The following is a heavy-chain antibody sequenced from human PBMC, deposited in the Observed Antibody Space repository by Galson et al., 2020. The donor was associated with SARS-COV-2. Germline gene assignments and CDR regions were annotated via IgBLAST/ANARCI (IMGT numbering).Heavy chain of an antibody. J-gene: IGHJ5*02. D-gene: IGHD2-2*01. CDR1: GYTLTELS. Sequence: ASVKVSCKVSGYTLTELSMHWVRQAPGKGLEWMGGFDPEDGETIYAQKFQGRVTMTEDTSTDTAYMELSSLRSEDTAVYYCATSPPIVVVPAARGPAWFDPWGQGTLVTVSS. V-gene: IGHV1-24*01. CDR2: FDPEDGET. CDR3: ATSPPIVVVPAARGPAWFDP.